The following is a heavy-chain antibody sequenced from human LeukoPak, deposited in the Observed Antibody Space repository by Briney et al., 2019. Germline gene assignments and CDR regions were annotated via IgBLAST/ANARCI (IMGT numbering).Heavy chain of an antibody. J-gene: IGHJ6*02. Sequence: SETLSLTCTVSGGSISSYYWSWIRQPAGKGLEWIGRIYTSGSTNYNPSLKSRVTMSVDTSKNQFSLKLSSVTAADTAVYYCASTYCSSTSCCGGDYYYYGMDVWGQGTTVTVSS. CDR1: GGSISSYY. CDR2: IYTSGST. CDR3: ASTYCSSTSCCGGDYYYYGMDV. V-gene: IGHV4-4*07. D-gene: IGHD2-2*01.